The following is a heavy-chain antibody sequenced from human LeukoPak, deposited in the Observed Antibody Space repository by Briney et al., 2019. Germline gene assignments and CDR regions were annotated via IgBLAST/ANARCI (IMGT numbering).Heavy chain of an antibody. CDR3: ARGGGAARDISSD. CDR1: GFTFSSYS. D-gene: IGHD6-6*01. Sequence: QPGGSLRLSCAASGFTFSSYSMNWVRQAPGKGLEWVSYISSSSSTIYYADSVKGRFTISRDNAKNSLYLQMNSLRAEDTAVYYCARGGGAARDISSDWGQGTLVTVSS. V-gene: IGHV3-48*01. J-gene: IGHJ4*02. CDR2: ISSSSSTI.